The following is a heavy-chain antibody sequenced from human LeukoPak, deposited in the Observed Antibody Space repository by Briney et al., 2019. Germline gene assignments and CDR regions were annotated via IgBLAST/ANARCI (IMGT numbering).Heavy chain of an antibody. CDR2: INSNSGDT. CDR1: GYTFGDFY. D-gene: IGHD6-13*01. CDR3: ARIGIAAAGTLSDY. V-gene: IGHV1-2*02. Sequence: ASVKVSCKASGYTFGDFYIHWVRQAPGQGLEWLGWINSNSGDTKYAQTFQGRVTMTRDTSISTAYMELSRLRSDDTAVYYCARIGIAAAGTLSDYWGQGTLVTVSS. J-gene: IGHJ4*02.